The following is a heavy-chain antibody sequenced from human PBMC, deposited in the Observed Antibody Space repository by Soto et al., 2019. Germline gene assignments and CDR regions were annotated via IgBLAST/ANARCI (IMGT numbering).Heavy chain of an antibody. D-gene: IGHD5-12*01. J-gene: IGHJ1*01. V-gene: IGHV3-7*03. CDR1: EFSISPYW. Sequence: EVQLVESGGDLVQPGGSLRLSCVASEFSISPYWMSWVRQAPGTGLEWVANIKEDGSAARYVDSARDRFLISRDNTKNSLYLQMINLRAEDTAIYYCVSYGDGCSGSDCFRHFKHWGRGTRVTVSS. CDR3: VSYGDGCSGSDCFRHFKH. CDR2: IKEDGSAA.